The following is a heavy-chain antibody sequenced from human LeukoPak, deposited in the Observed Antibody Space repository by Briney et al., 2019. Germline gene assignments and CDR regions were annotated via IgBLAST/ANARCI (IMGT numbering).Heavy chain of an antibody. J-gene: IGHJ5*02. CDR3: ARQAGSRYRQSPFDP. Sequence: SETLSLTCAVYGGSFSGYYWSWIRQPPGKGLEWIGEINHSGSTNYNPSLKSRVTISVDTSKNQFSLKLSSVTAADTAVYYCARQAGSRYRQSPFDPWGQGTLVTVSS. V-gene: IGHV4-34*01. CDR1: GGSFSGYY. D-gene: IGHD3-10*01. CDR2: INHSGST.